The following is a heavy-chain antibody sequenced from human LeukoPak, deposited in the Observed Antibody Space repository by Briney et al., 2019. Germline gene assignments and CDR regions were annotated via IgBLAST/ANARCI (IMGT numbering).Heavy chain of an antibody. D-gene: IGHD4-17*01. Sequence: ASVKVSCKASGYTFTSYYMHWVRQAPGQGLEWMGIINPSGGSTSYAQKFQGRVTMTRDTSTSTVYMELSSLRFEDTAVYYCARDAVDYGPDYWGQGTLVTVSS. CDR2: INPSGGST. CDR1: GYTFTSYY. J-gene: IGHJ4*02. CDR3: ARDAVDYGPDY. V-gene: IGHV1-46*01.